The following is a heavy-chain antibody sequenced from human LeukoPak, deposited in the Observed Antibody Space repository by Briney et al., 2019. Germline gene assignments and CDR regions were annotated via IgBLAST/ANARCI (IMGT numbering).Heavy chain of an antibody. D-gene: IGHD6-19*01. CDR1: GFTFSSYA. Sequence: GGFLRLSCAASGFTFSSYAMSWVRQAPGKGLEWVSAISGSGGSTYYADSVKGRFTISRDNSKNTLYLQMNSLRAEDTAVYYCAKSFHSSGWFYYYDMDVWGQGTTVTVSS. V-gene: IGHV3-23*01. J-gene: IGHJ6*02. CDR3: AKSFHSSGWFYYYDMDV. CDR2: ISGSGGST.